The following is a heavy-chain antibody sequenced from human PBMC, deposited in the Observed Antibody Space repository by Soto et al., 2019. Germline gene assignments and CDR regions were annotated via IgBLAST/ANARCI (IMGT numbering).Heavy chain of an antibody. CDR2: ISLTTNYI. CDR3: ARESEDLTSNFDY. Sequence: VQLVESGGGLVKPGGSLRLSCAASGFTCTRYSMNWVRLAPGMGLEWLSSISLTTNYIYYGNSMKGRVTISRDDAKNSLYLEMNSLRAQDTAVYYCARESEDLTSNFDYWGQGHMVTVS. J-gene: IGHJ4*02. CDR1: GFTCTRYS. V-gene: IGHV3-21*06.